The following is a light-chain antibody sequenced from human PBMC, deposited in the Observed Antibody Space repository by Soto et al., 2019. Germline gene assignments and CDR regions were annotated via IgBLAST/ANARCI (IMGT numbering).Light chain of an antibody. CDR1: SSDIGGYNY. J-gene: IGLJ2*01. CDR3: QSYDSSLSGSVV. CDR2: EVG. Sequence: QSVLTQPPSASGSPGQSVTISCTGTSSDIGGYNYVSWFQQHPGKAPKLMIYEVGKRPSGVPARFSGSKSGNTASLTVSGLQAEDEADYYCQSYDSSLSGSVVFGGGTKLTVL. V-gene: IGLV2-8*01.